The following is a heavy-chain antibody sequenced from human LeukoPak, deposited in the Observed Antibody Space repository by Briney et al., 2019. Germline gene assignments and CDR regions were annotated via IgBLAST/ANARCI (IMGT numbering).Heavy chain of an antibody. CDR3: ARHPYQLLKFGDYYFDY. D-gene: IGHD2-2*01. J-gene: IGHJ4*02. V-gene: IGHV5-51*01. Sequence: GESLKISCKGSGYSFTSYWIGWVRQMPGKGLEWMGIIYPGDSDTRYSPSFQGQVTISADKSISTAYLQWSSLKASDTAMYYCARHPYQLLKFGDYYFDYWGQGTLVTVSS. CDR1: GYSFTSYW. CDR2: IYPGDSDT.